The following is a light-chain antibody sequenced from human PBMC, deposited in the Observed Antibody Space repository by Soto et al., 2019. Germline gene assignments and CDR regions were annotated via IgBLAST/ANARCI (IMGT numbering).Light chain of an antibody. V-gene: IGKV3D-15*01. CDR1: QSVSSK. Sequence: SPATPSVSSGERATPLCTVSQSVSSKLAWYQQKPGQAPRLLIYGASTRATGIPARFSGSGSGTEFTLSISSLQSEDSAVYYCQQYNNWPPITFGQGTRLEIK. CDR2: GAS. J-gene: IGKJ5*01. CDR3: QQYNNWPPIT.